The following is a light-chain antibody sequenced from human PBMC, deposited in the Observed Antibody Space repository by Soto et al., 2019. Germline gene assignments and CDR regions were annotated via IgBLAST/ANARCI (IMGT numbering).Light chain of an antibody. J-gene: IGLJ1*01. Sequence: QSVLAQPASVSGSPGQTITISRTGSTSNVGGHNYVSWYQQHAGKAPQLMIYEVSNRPSGDSNRFSGSKSCNTASLTISGLQAEDEANYYCSSDSSSSTLDVFGPGTKVTVL. CDR3: SSDSSSSTLDV. V-gene: IGLV2-14*01. CDR1: TSNVGGHNY. CDR2: EVS.